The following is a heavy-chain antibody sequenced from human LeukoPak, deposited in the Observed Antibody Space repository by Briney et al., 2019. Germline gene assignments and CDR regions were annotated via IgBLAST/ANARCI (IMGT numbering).Heavy chain of an antibody. J-gene: IGHJ4*02. Sequence: SGGSLRLSCAASGFTFSSYSMNWVRQAPGKGLEWVSSISSSSSYIYYAGSVKGRFTISRDNAKNSLYLQMNSLRAEDTAVYYCARDSRLVGTNFDYWGQGTLVTVSS. CDR3: ARDSRLVGTNFDY. CDR1: GFTFSSYS. CDR2: ISSSSSYI. V-gene: IGHV3-21*01. D-gene: IGHD1-26*01.